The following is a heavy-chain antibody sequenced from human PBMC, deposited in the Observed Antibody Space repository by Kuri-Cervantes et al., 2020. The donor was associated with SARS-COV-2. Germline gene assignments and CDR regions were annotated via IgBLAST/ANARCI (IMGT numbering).Heavy chain of an antibody. Sequence: SETLSLTCTVSGGSISSSSYYWGWIRQPPGKGLEWIGSIYYSGSTYNNPSLKSRVTISADTSKNQFSLRLRSVTAADTPVYYCARRQPTVFGAADWFDPWGRGTLVTVSS. D-gene: IGHD3-3*01. CDR3: ARRQPTVFGAADWFDP. CDR2: IYYSGST. V-gene: IGHV4-39*01. CDR1: GGSISSSSYY. J-gene: IGHJ5*02.